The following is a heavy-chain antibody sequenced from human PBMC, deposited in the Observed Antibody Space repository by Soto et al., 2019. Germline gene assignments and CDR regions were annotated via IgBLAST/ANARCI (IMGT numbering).Heavy chain of an antibody. CDR1: GGSISSGGYS. V-gene: IGHV4-30-2*01. CDR2: IYHSGST. D-gene: IGHD2-2*01. Sequence: KPSETLSLTCAVSGGSISSGGYSWSWIRQPPGKGLEWIGYIYHSGSTYYNPSLKSRVTISVDRSKNQFSLKLSSVTAADTAVYYCARGVTPAARSHSAMLSRNQHPYYFDYWGQGTLVTVSS. J-gene: IGHJ4*02. CDR3: ARGVTPAARSHSAMLSRNQHPYYFDY.